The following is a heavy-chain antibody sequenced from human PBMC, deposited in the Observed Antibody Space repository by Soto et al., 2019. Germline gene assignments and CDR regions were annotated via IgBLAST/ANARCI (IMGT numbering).Heavy chain of an antibody. CDR2: LYFNGNT. Sequence: SETLSLTFTVSGGSISSSSYYWSWIRQPPGKRLEWLGYLYFNGNTDYNPSLKSRVTISVDTSKNQFSLNLSSVTTADTAVYYCARDSGAAGNHWGQGNLVPVSS. CDR3: ARDSGAAGNH. J-gene: IGHJ5*02. D-gene: IGHD6-13*01. CDR1: GGSISSSSYY. V-gene: IGHV4-61*01.